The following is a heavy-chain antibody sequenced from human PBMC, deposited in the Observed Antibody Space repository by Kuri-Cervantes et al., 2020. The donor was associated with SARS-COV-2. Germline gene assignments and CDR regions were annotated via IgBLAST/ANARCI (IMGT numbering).Heavy chain of an antibody. D-gene: IGHD1-1*01. CDR3: ARPAETGTRFDY. CDR2: ISSSSSYI. CDR1: GFTFSSYS. Sequence: GESLKSSCAASGFTFSSYSMNWVRQATGKGLEWVSSISSSSSYIYYADSVKGRFTISRDNAKNSLYLQMNSPRAEDTAVYYCARPAETGTRFDYWGQGTLVTVSS. V-gene: IGHV3-21*01. J-gene: IGHJ4*02.